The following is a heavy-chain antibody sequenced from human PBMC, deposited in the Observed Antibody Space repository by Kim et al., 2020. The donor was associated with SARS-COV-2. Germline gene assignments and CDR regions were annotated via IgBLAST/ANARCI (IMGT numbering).Heavy chain of an antibody. CDR2: IRNSGSTI. D-gene: IGHD4-17*01. Sequence: GGSLRLSCAASGFTFNDYYMSWIRQAPGKGPELVSYIRNSGSTIYYAESVKGRFTISRDNAKNSLYLQMNSLRAEDTAVYYCARGRMTSVTAFNYWGQGTVVTVSS. V-gene: IGHV3-11*01. J-gene: IGHJ4*02. CDR1: GFTFNDYY. CDR3: ARGRMTSVTAFNY.